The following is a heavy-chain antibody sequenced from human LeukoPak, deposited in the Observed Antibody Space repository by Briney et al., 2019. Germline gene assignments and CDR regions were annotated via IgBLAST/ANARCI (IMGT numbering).Heavy chain of an antibody. CDR2: ISFNGYT. Sequence: SETLSLTCTVSGGSISSDSNHWGWIRQPPGKGLEWIGSISFNGYTYYNPSLKSRLTKSVDTSKNQFSLKVSSVTAADTAVYYCARLDWGSAGSGSFDYWGQGTLVTVSS. J-gene: IGHJ4*02. V-gene: IGHV4-39*01. CDR3: ARLDWGSAGSGSFDY. D-gene: IGHD7-27*01. CDR1: GGSISSDSNH.